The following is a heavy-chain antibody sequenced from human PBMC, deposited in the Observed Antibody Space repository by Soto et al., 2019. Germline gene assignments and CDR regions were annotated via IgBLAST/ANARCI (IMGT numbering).Heavy chain of an antibody. CDR2: INAGKGNT. J-gene: IGHJ6*02. V-gene: IGHV1-3*01. Sequence: ASVNVSCQASVYTFTSYAMHWVRQAAGQRLAWMGLINAGKGNTKYSQKFQGRVTITRDTSASTAYMELSSLRSEDTAVYYCAREGFDFWSGYPPYYYYGMDVWGQGTTVTVSS. CDR1: VYTFTSYA. CDR3: AREGFDFWSGYPPYYYYGMDV. D-gene: IGHD3-3*01.